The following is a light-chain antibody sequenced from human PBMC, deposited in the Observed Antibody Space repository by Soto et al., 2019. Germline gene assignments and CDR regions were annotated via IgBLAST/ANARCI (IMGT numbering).Light chain of an antibody. Sequence: EIQITQSPSSLSPSVGDRVTITCRASQSISNYLNWYQQKPGKXPXXLIYAASSLQSGVPSRFISIGSGTEFTLAISSLRSEDFAIDFCQQYNDWPTFGPGTKVD. CDR1: QSISNY. V-gene: IGKV1-39*01. CDR3: QQYNDWPT. CDR2: AAS. J-gene: IGKJ3*01.